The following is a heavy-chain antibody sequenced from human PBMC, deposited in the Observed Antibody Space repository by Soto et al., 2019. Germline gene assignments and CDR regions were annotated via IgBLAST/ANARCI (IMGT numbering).Heavy chain of an antibody. J-gene: IGHJ2*01. V-gene: IGHV1-69*12. CDR2: IIPIFGTA. Sequence: QVQLVQSGAEVKKPGSSVTVSFKASEGTFSGYTISWVRQAPGQGLEWMGGIIPIFGTANYAQKFQGRVTITADESTSTAYMELSSLRSEDTAVYYCARGNHRWLQLWYFDLWGRGTLVTVSS. CDR3: ARGNHRWLQLWYFDL. CDR1: EGTFSGYT. D-gene: IGHD5-12*01.